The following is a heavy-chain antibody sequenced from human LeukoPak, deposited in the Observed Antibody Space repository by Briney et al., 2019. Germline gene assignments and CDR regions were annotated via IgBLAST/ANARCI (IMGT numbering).Heavy chain of an antibody. CDR3: ARLLRDNSNYCDY. Sequence: SQTPSLTCAVSGGSISSGGYFWSWIRQPPGRVLEWIGYIYHTGRTYYNPSLKSRVTISVDRSKNQFYLKLSTVTAADTAVYYCARLLRDNSNYCDYWGQGTLVTVSS. CDR1: GGSISSGGYF. CDR2: IYHTGRT. J-gene: IGHJ4*02. D-gene: IGHD2/OR15-2a*01. V-gene: IGHV4-30-2*01.